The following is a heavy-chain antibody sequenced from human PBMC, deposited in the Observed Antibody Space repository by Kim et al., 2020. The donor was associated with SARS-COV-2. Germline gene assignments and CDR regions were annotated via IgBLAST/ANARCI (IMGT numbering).Heavy chain of an antibody. CDR1: GFTFSSYS. CDR2: ISSSSSYI. Sequence: GGSLRLSCAASGFTFSSYSMNWVRPAPGKGLEWVSSISSSSSYIYYADSVKGRFTISRDNAKNSLYLQMNSLRAEDTAVYYCASQSSYYYYGMDVWGQGTTVTVSS. J-gene: IGHJ6*02. CDR3: ASQSSYYYYGMDV. V-gene: IGHV3-21*01.